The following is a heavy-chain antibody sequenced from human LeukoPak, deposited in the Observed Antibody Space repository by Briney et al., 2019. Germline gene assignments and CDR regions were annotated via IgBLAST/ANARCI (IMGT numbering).Heavy chain of an antibody. D-gene: IGHD1-26*01. J-gene: IGHJ1*01. CDR2: INPNSGGT. CDR1: GFTFTGYY. CDR3: SREREAGATTKETFQH. V-gene: IGHV1-2*02. Sequence: GGSLRLSCAASGFTFTGYYMHWVRQAPGQGLEWMGWINPNSGGTNYAQKFQGRVTMTRDTSISTAYMELSRLRSDDTAVYYCSREREAGATTKETFQHWGQGTLVTVSS.